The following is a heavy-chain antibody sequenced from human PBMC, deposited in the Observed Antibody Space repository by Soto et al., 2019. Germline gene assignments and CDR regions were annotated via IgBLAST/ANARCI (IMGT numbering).Heavy chain of an antibody. CDR2: ISTYSGDT. CDR3: ARHHGPTTSETWFDP. J-gene: IGHJ5*02. V-gene: IGHV1-18*01. CDR1: GYTFFTYD. Sequence: QVHLVQSGVEVKTPGASVKVSCPASGYTFFTYDISWVRQAPGQGLEWMGWISTYSGDTKYAQKFHGRVTMTTDTSTTTAYLELRSLRSDDTAVYYCARHHGPTTSETWFDPWGKGTLVTVSS. D-gene: IGHD5-12*01.